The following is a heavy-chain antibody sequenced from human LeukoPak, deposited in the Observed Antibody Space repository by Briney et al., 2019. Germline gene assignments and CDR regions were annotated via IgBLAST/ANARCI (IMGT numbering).Heavy chain of an antibody. J-gene: IGHJ6*03. D-gene: IGHD2-2*01. CDR2: MNPNSGNT. Sequence: ASVKVSCKAPGYTFTSYDINWVRQATGQGLEWMGWMNPNSGNTGYAQKFQGRVTITRNTSISTAYMELSSLRSEDTAVYYCARGGSIVVPAAITDYYYYMDVWGKGTTVTVS. V-gene: IGHV1-8*03. CDR3: ARGGSIVVPAAITDYYYYMDV. CDR1: GYTFTSYD.